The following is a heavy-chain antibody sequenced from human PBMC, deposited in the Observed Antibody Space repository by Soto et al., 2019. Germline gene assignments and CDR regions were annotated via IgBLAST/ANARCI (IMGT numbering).Heavy chain of an antibody. CDR2: IDHDGPT. CDR3: VRDSHGDY. J-gene: IGHJ4*02. V-gene: IGHV3-74*01. CDR1: GFTFSNYW. Sequence: EVQLVESGGGLVQPGGSLRLYCAGSGFTFSNYWMHWVRQAPGKGLEWVSRIDHDGPTDYADSVRGRFTISRDNAENTLYLQMNSLRPEDTAVYYCVRDSHGDYWGQGTLGTVSS.